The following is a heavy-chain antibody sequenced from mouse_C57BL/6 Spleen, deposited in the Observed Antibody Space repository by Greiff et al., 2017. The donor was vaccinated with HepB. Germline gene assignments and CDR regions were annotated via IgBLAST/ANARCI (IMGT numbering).Heavy chain of an antibody. J-gene: IGHJ3*01. Sequence: QVQLQQPGAELVMPGASVKLSCKASGYTFTSYWMHWVKQRPGQGLEWIGEIDPSDSYTNYNQKFKGKSTVTVDKSSSTAYMQLSSLTSEDSAVYYCARGGVRRAWFANWGQGTLVTVSA. CDR3: ARGGVRRAWFAN. CDR1: GYTFTSYW. CDR2: IDPSDSYT. V-gene: IGHV1-69*01.